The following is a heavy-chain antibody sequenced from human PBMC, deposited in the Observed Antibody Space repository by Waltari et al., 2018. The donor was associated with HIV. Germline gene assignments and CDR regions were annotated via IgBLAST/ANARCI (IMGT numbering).Heavy chain of an antibody. D-gene: IGHD1-26*01. V-gene: IGHV3-66*01. CDR2: IYSGGST. CDR1: GFTVSSNY. Sequence: EVQLVESGGGLVQPGGSLRLSCAASGFTVSSNYMSWVRQAPGNGLEWVLVIYSGGSTYYADSVKGRCTISRDNSKNTLYLQMNSLRAEDTAVYYCATSPLGVWGNWFDPWGQGTLVTVSS. J-gene: IGHJ5*02. CDR3: ATSPLGVWGNWFDP.